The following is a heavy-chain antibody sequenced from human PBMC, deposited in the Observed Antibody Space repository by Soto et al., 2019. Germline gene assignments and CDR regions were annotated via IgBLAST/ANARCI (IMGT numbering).Heavy chain of an antibody. CDR1: GGSISSSSYY. J-gene: IGHJ5*02. CDR3: ARLFGCEVACYFDP. D-gene: IGHD2-15*01. V-gene: IGHV4-39*01. Sequence: QLQLQESGPGLVKPSETLSLICTVSGGSISSSSYYWAWIRQPPGKGLEWMGSVHYGGITYYNADGKCRVIISADPSKNQFSLKLNVVPAADTAVYFFARLFGCEVACYFDPWGQGSLVTVSS. CDR2: VHYGGIT.